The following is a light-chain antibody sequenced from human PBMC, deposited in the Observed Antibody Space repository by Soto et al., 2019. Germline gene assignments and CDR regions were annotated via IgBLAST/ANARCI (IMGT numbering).Light chain of an antibody. Sequence: QSALTQPASVSGSPGQSITISCTGTSSDVGGYNYVSWYQQHPGKAPKLMIYEVSNRPSGVSNRFSGSTSGNTASLTISGLQAEDEADYYCSSYTGSSTPGVFGTGTQLTVL. J-gene: IGLJ1*01. CDR1: SSDVGGYNY. V-gene: IGLV2-14*01. CDR3: SSYTGSSTPGV. CDR2: EVS.